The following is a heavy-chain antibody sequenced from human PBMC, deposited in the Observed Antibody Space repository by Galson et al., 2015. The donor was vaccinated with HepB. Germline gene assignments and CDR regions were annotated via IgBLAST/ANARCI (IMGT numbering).Heavy chain of an antibody. CDR2: ISGSGGST. CDR1: GFTFSRHA. CDR3: AGKYYDFWSGYSGHDY. V-gene: IGHV3-23*01. J-gene: IGHJ4*02. Sequence: SLRLSCAASGFTFSRHAMSWVRQAPGKGLEWVSAISGSGGSTYYADSVKGRFTISRDNSKNTLYLQMNSLRAEDTAVYYCAGKYYDFWSGYSGHDYWGQGTLVTVSS. D-gene: IGHD3-3*01.